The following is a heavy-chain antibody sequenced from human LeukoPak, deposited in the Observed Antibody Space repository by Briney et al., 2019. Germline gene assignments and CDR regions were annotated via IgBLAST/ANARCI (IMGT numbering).Heavy chain of an antibody. CDR1: GGSISSYY. J-gene: IGHJ4*02. CDR2: IYYSGST. V-gene: IGHV4-59*08. Sequence: SETLSLTCTVSGGSISSYYWSWIRQPPGKGLEWIGYIYYSGSTKYNPSLKSRVSISVDTSKNQFFLKLSSVTAADTAVYYCARGAGAGYNLQPFDYWGQGTLVTVSS. CDR3: ARGAGAGYNLQPFDY. D-gene: IGHD5-24*01.